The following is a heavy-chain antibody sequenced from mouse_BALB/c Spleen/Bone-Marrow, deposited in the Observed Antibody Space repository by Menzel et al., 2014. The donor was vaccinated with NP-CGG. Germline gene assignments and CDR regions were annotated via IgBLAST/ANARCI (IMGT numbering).Heavy chain of an antibody. CDR3: ANYANALDY. CDR2: IWRGGST. CDR1: GFSSTNYG. D-gene: IGHD6-5*01. J-gene: IGHJ4*01. Sequence: QVQLQQSGPGLVQPSQSLSITCTVSGFSSTNYGVHWVRQSPGKGLEWLGVIWRGGSTDYNAAFLSRLNITKDKFKSQLFFKMNSLQADDTAIYYCANYANALDYWGQGTSVAVSS. V-gene: IGHV2-5*01.